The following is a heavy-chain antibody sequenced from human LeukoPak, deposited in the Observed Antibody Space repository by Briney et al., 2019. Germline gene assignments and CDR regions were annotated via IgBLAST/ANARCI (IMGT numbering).Heavy chain of an antibody. CDR2: ISYDGSNK. D-gene: IGHD6-13*01. CDR3: AKSLAAAGSPFDY. V-gene: IGHV3-30-3*02. Sequence: GGSLRLSCAASGFTFSSYAMHWVRQAPGKGLEWVAVISYDGSNKYYADSVKGRFTISRDNSKNTLYLQMNSLRAEDTAVYYCAKSLAAAGSPFDYWGQGTLVTVSS. CDR1: GFTFSSYA. J-gene: IGHJ4*02.